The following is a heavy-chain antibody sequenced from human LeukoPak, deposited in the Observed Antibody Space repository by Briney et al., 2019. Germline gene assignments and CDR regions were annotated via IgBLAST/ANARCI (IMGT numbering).Heavy chain of an antibody. CDR1: GFTFGSYA. D-gene: IGHD1-7*01. CDR2: ITGSDLST. CDR3: ARDEGVGTSIRGFDY. Sequence: GGSLILSCAASGFTFGSYAMTWVRQAPGKGLEWVSVITGSDLSTYYADSVKGRFTISRDNAKSTLYLQMNSLRAEDTAVYYCARDEGVGTSIRGFDYWGQGTLVTVSS. J-gene: IGHJ4*02. V-gene: IGHV3-23*01.